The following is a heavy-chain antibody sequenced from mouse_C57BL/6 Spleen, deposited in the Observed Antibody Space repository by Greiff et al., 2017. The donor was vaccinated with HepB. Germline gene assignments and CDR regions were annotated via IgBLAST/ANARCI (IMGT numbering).Heavy chain of an antibody. CDR1: GYTFTSYW. J-gene: IGHJ2*01. D-gene: IGHD3-2*02. CDR2: IDPSDSYT. CDR3: ARATAQATFDY. Sequence: QVQLQQPGAELVMPGASVKLSCKASGYTFTSYWMHWVKQRPGQGLEWIGEIDPSDSYTNYNQKFKGKSTLTVDQSSSTAYMQLSSLTSEDSAVYYCARATAQATFDYWGQGTTLTVSS. V-gene: IGHV1-69*01.